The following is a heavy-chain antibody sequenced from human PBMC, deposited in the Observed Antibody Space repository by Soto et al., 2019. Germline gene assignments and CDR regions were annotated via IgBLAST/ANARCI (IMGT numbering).Heavy chain of an antibody. D-gene: IGHD6-6*01. CDR2: ISYDGSNK. Sequence: KGLEWVAVISYDGSNKYYADSVKGRFTISRDNSKNTLYLQMNSLRAEDTAVYYCAKERYSSSSPDFDYWGQGTLVIVSS. V-gene: IGHV3-30*18. CDR3: AKERYSSSSPDFDY. J-gene: IGHJ4*02.